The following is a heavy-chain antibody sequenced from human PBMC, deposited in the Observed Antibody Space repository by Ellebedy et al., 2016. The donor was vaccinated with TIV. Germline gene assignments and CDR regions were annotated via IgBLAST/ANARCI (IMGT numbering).Heavy chain of an antibody. CDR2: INSDGSST. Sequence: GESLKISCAASGFTFSSYWMHWVRQAPGKGLVWVSRINSDGSSTSYADSVKGRFTISRDNSKNTLYLQMNSLRAEDTAVYYCAKGRPYGMDVWGQGTTVTVSS. CDR1: GFTFSSYW. D-gene: IGHD6-6*01. V-gene: IGHV3-74*01. CDR3: AKGRPYGMDV. J-gene: IGHJ6*02.